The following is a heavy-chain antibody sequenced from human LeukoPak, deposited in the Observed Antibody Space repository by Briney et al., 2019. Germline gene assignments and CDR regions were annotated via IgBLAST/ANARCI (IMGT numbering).Heavy chain of an antibody. CDR3: ARDFFHSDISRPFDY. V-gene: IGHV3-21*01. J-gene: IGHJ4*02. CDR1: GFTFSSYT. CDR2: IWSDSAEI. D-gene: IGHD3-3*02. Sequence: GGSLRLSCAASGFTFSSYTMSWVRQAPGKGLEWVSSIWSDSAEIHYADSVKGRFTISRDNAKDSLYLQMNSLRAEDSAVYYCARDFFHSDISRPFDYWGQGTLVTVSS.